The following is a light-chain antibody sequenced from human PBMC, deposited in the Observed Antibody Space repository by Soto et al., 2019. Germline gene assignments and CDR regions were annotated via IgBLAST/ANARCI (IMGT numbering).Light chain of an antibody. Sequence: QSVLTQPPSVSGAPGLRVTISCTGSSSNIGAGYDVHWYQQLPGTAPKLLIYGNSNRPSGVPDRFSGSKSGTSASLAITGLQAEDEADYYCQSYDSSLSGRVFGTGTKLTVL. CDR2: GNS. CDR1: SSNIGAGYD. CDR3: QSYDSSLSGRV. J-gene: IGLJ1*01. V-gene: IGLV1-40*01.